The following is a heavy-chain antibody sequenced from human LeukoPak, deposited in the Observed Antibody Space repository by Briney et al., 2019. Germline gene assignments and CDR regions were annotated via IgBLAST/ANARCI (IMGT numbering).Heavy chain of an antibody. CDR1: GFAFHDYA. V-gene: IGHV3-9*01. CDR3: AKDTGGNGAYFYAMDV. CDR2: INWNSDTK. D-gene: IGHD4-23*01. Sequence: GRSLRLSCVGSGFAFHDYAMHWVRRPPGEGLEWGSAINWNSDTKAYADSVKGRFTISRDRARNSLYLQMDSLRPADTALYYCAKDTGGNGAYFYAMDVWGQGTSVNVSS. J-gene: IGHJ6*02.